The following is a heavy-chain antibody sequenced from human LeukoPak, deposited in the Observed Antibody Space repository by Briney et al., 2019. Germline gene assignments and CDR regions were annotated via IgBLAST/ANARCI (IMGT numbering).Heavy chain of an antibody. V-gene: IGHV3-30*18. CDR3: AKVGGNYYDSSGFDY. J-gene: IGHJ4*02. CDR1: GFTFSSYG. CDR2: ISYDGSNK. Sequence: GGSLRLSCAASGFTFSSYGMHWVRQAPGKGLEWVAVISYDGSNKYYADSVKGRFTISRDNSKNTLYLQMNSLRAEDTAVYYCAKVGGNYYDSSGFDYWGQGTLVTVSS. D-gene: IGHD3-22*01.